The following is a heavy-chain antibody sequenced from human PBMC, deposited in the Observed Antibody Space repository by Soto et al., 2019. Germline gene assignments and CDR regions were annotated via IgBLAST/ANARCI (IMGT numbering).Heavy chain of an antibody. CDR1: GFTFSSYA. D-gene: IGHD5-12*01. CDR2: ISGSGGST. J-gene: IGHJ6*02. Sequence: GGSLRLSCAASGFTFSSYAMSWVRQAPGKGLEWVSAISGSGGSTYYADSVKGRFTISRDNSKNTLYLQMNSLRAEDTAVYYCAKGIVATILYHYYYGMDVWGQGTTVTVSS. CDR3: AKGIVATILYHYYYGMDV. V-gene: IGHV3-23*01.